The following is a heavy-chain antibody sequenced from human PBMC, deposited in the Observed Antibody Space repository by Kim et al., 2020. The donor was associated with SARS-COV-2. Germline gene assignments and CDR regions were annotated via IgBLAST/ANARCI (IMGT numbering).Heavy chain of an antibody. CDR2: IYYSGST. Sequence: SETLSLTCTVSGGSISSGGYYWSWIRQHPGKGLEWIGYIYYSGSTYYNPSLKSRVTISVDTSKNQFSLKLSSVTAADTAVYYCARARYPTLNWFDPWGQGTLVTVSS. CDR1: GGSISSGGYY. V-gene: IGHV4-31*03. J-gene: IGHJ5*02. D-gene: IGHD1-1*01. CDR3: ARARYPTLNWFDP.